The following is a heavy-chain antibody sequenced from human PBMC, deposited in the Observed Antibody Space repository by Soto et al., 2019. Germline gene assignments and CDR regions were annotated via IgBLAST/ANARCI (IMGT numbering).Heavy chain of an antibody. Sequence: GGSLRLSCAASGFTFSSYGMHWVRQAPGKGLEWVAVIWYDGSNKYYADSVKGRFTIPRDNSKNTLYMQMNSLRAEDTAVYYCARETPRHYYDSSGPLDYWGQGTLVTVSS. J-gene: IGHJ4*02. V-gene: IGHV3-33*01. D-gene: IGHD3-22*01. CDR3: ARETPRHYYDSSGPLDY. CDR2: IWYDGSNK. CDR1: GFTFSSYG.